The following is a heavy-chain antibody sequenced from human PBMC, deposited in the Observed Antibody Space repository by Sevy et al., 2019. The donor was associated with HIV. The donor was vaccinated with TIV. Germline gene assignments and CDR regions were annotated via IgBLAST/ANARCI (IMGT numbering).Heavy chain of an antibody. CDR1: GYKVDMYG. CDR3: ARATGMAVAGTGCYFDF. CDR2: ISTYNGNT. J-gene: IGHJ4*01. Sequence: ASVKVSCKISGYKVDMYGIAWVRQAPGQGLEWMGWISTYNGNTNYAQNFQGRVTMTTDTSTSVVYMELGGLRPDDTAVYYCARATGMAVAGTGCYFDFWGQGTLVTVSS. D-gene: IGHD6-19*01. V-gene: IGHV1-18*04.